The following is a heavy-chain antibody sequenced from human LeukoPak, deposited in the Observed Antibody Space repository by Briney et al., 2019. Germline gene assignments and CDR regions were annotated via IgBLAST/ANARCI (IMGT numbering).Heavy chain of an antibody. CDR2: ISGSGGST. CDR1: GFTFSSYA. V-gene: IGHV3-23*01. Sequence: GGSLRLSCAASGFTFSSYAMSWVRQAPGKGLEWVSAISGSGGSTYYADSVKGRFTISRDNAKNSLYLQMNSLRAEDTAVYYCARTDSSKAGMDVWGQGPTVTVS. D-gene: IGHD6-19*01. CDR3: ARTDSSKAGMDV. J-gene: IGHJ6*02.